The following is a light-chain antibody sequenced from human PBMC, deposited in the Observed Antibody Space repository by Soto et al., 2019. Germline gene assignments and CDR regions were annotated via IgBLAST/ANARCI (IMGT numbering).Light chain of an antibody. Sequence: DIQMTQSPSTLSASVGDRVTITCRASQSISSWLAWYQQKPGRAPKVLIFDASSLESGVPSRFSGSGSGTDFTLTISRLEPEDFAVYYCQQYGSSPQTFGQGTKVDIK. CDR1: QSISSW. CDR3: QQYGSSPQT. CDR2: DAS. V-gene: IGKV1-5*01. J-gene: IGKJ1*01.